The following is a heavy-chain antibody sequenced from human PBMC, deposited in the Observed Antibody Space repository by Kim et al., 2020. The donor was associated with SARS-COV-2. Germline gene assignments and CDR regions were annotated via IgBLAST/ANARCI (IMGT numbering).Heavy chain of an antibody. D-gene: IGHD1-20*01. CDR3: ALNPSSGYNWNYYGMDV. CDR1: GFTFSDYY. CDR2: ISSSGSTI. V-gene: IGHV3-11*01. Sequence: GGSLRLSCAASGFTFSDYYMSWIRQAPGTGLEWVSYISSSGSTIYYADSVRGRFTISRDNAKNSLYLQMSSLRAEDTAVYYCALNPSSGYNWNYYGMDVWGQGTTVTVSS. J-gene: IGHJ6*02.